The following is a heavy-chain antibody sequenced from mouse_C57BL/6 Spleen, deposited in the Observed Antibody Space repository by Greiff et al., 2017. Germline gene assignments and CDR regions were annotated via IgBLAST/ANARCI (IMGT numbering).Heavy chain of an antibody. D-gene: IGHD1-1*01. CDR1: GFTFISYA. CDR2: ISDGGSYT. Sequence: EVQRVESGGGLVKPGGSLKLSCAASGFTFISYAMSWVRQTPEKRLEWVATISDGGSYTYYPDNVKGRVTISRDNAKNNLYLQMSHLTSEDTAMYYCARAYYYGSSDWYFDVWGTGTTVTVSS. J-gene: IGHJ1*03. CDR3: ARAYYYGSSDWYFDV. V-gene: IGHV5-4*01.